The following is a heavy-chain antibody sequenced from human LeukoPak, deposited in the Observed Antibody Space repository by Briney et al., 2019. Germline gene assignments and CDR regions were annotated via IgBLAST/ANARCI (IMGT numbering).Heavy chain of an antibody. CDR2: TTTGRST. J-gene: IGHJ4*02. D-gene: IGHD3-16*01. V-gene: IGHV3-69-1*01. Sequence: SPAQSLDSASVTTTGRSTNYADSVKGRFTISRDSAKNSVSLQLSSLTAEDTAVYYCARGRRGSYYTFQVWGQGTLVSVSS. CDR3: ARGRRGSYYTFQV.